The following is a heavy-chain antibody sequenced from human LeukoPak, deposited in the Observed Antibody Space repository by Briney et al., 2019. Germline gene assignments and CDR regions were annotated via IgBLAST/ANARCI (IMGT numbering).Heavy chain of an antibody. V-gene: IGHV3-23*01. CDR3: AKGVWFGVTDYYYYMDV. CDR2: ISGSDGST. CDR1: GFTFSSYE. D-gene: IGHD3-10*01. J-gene: IGHJ6*03. Sequence: PGGSLRLSCAASGFTFSSYEMNWVRQAPGQGLEGGSAISGSDGSTYYADSVKGRFTISTDTSKNTLYLQMNSLRDEDTAVYYCAKGVWFGVTDYYYYMDVWGKGTTVTVSS.